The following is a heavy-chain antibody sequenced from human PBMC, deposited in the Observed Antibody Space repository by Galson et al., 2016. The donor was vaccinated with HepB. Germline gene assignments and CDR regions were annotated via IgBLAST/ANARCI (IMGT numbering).Heavy chain of an antibody. CDR3: IYGAESRDY. D-gene: IGHD4/OR15-4a*01. CDR2: IRRKNNKYAT. V-gene: IGHV3-73*01. CDR1: GFILSGSV. Sequence: SLRLSCAGSGFILSGSVIHWVRQASGKGLEWVGRIRRKNNKYATASAASVKGRYTISRDDSKNMEFLQMTSLKTEDTAVYYCIYGAESRDYWGQGTAVTVSA. J-gene: IGHJ4*02.